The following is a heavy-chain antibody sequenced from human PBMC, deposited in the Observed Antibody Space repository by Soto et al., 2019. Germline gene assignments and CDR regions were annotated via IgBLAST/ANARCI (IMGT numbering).Heavy chain of an antibody. D-gene: IGHD4-17*01. CDR3: ASEGDYEVRGAFDI. Sequence: QVQLVQSGAEVKKPGSSVKVSCKASRGTFSSYAISWVRQAPGQGLEWMGGIIPIFGTANYAQKFQGRVTITADESTSTAYMELSSLRSEDTAVYYCASEGDYEVRGAFDIWGQGTMVTVSS. V-gene: IGHV1-69*01. CDR2: IIPIFGTA. CDR1: RGTFSSYA. J-gene: IGHJ3*02.